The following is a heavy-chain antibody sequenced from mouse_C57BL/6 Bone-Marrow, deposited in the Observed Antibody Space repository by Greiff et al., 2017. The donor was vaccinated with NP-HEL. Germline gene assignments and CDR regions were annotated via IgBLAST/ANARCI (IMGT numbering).Heavy chain of an antibody. CDR2: IYPGGGYT. V-gene: IGHV1-63*01. Sequence: QVQLQQSGAELVRPGTSVKMSCKASGYTFTNYWIGWAKQRPGHGLEWIGDIYPGGGYTNSNEKFKGKATLTADHSSRTASMQFSSLTSEDSAIYYCARIDYEGFAYWGQGTLVTVSA. J-gene: IGHJ3*01. D-gene: IGHD2-4*01. CDR3: ARIDYEGFAY. CDR1: GYTFTNYW.